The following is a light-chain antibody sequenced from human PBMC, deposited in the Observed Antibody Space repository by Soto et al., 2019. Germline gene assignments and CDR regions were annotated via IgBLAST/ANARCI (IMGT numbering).Light chain of an antibody. CDR2: DAN. CDR3: QPYCSYWT. J-gene: IGKJ1*01. CDR1: QSIRYW. V-gene: IGKV1-5*01. Sequence: IHITQSPSTLSASVGDRATITCRASQSIRYWLAWVQQKPGEAPRLLIDDANSLGSGVPSRVSGSGSGTEFTITISRLQADDFPTYSGQPYCSYWTFAQGTKVDI.